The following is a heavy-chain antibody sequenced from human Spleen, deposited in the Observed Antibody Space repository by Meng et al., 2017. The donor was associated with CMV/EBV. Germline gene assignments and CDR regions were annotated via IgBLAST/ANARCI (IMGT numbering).Heavy chain of an antibody. Sequence: LTCSLSGGSVTIGSYYWSWIRQPPGKGLEWLGYIYYTGSTSYNPSLKSRVTISLDTSKNQFSLRLSSVTAADTAVYYCARGSSSYFDFWGRGTLVTVSS. D-gene: IGHD6-6*01. CDR3: ARGSSSYFDF. J-gene: IGHJ4*02. V-gene: IGHV4-61*01. CDR1: GGSVTIGSYY. CDR2: IYYTGST.